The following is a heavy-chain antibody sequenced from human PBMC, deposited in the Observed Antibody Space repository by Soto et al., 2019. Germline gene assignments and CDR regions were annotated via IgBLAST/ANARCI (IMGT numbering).Heavy chain of an antibody. CDR2: ISYDGSNK. CDR1: GFTFSSYG. J-gene: IGHJ4*02. D-gene: IGHD5-12*01. Sequence: GGSLRLSCAASGFTFSSYGMHWVRQAPGKGLEWVAVISYDGSNKYYADSVKGRFTISRDNSKNTLYLQMNSLRAEDTAVYYCAKDSKPYVATTPFYWGQGTLVTVSS. CDR3: AKDSKPYVATTPFY. V-gene: IGHV3-30*18.